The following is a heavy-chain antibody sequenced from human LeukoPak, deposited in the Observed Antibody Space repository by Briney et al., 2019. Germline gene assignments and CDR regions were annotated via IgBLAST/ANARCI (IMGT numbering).Heavy chain of an antibody. CDR2: IYYTGST. D-gene: IGHD5-12*01. CDR1: GGSISTYY. J-gene: IGHJ3*02. V-gene: IGHV4-59*01. Sequence: SETLSLTCTVSGGSISTYYWTWIRQPPGEGLEWIGYIYYTGSTNYNPSLKSRVTISVDTSKIQFSLKLSSVTAADTAVYYCARVFGSGYDFRGAFDIWGQGTMVTVSS. CDR3: ARVFGSGYDFRGAFDI.